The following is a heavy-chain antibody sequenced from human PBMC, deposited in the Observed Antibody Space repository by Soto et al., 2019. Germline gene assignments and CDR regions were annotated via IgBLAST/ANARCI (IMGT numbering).Heavy chain of an antibody. CDR1: GYTFTTYA. Sequence: EASVKVSCKASGYTFTTYAMHWVRQAPGQRLEWMGWITTGNGNTKYSQKFQGRVTITRDTSASTAYMELSTLRSEDTAVYYCARDLNDGNYFDYWGQGTLVTVSS. J-gene: IGHJ4*02. CDR2: ITTGNGNT. CDR3: ARDLNDGNYFDY. D-gene: IGHD1-1*01. V-gene: IGHV1-3*04.